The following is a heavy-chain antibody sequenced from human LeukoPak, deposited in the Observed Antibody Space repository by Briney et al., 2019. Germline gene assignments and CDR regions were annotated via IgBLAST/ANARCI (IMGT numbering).Heavy chain of an antibody. D-gene: IGHD3-22*01. CDR3: TRAPPGMTMMTDY. J-gene: IGHJ4*02. CDR1: GYTFTNYH. Sequence: GASVRVSCKASGYTFTNYHIAWVRQAPGQGLVWMGWVSTNDGNTVYAQRLQGRVTMTTDTSTSVAYMELRSLTSDDTAVYYCTRAPPGMTMMTDYWGQGTLVTVSS. CDR2: VSTNDGNT. V-gene: IGHV1-18*01.